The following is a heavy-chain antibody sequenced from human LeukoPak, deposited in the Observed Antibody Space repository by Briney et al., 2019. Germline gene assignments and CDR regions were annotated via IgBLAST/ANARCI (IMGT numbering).Heavy chain of an antibody. V-gene: IGHV1-69*13. CDR1: GGTFSSYA. Sequence: ASVKVSCKASGGTFSSYAISWVRQAPGQGLEWMGGIIPIFGTANYAQKFQGRVTITADESTSTAYMELSSLRSEDTAVYYCARREDGYEDWFDPWGQGTLVTVSS. J-gene: IGHJ5*02. CDR2: IIPIFGTA. D-gene: IGHD5-24*01. CDR3: ARREDGYEDWFDP.